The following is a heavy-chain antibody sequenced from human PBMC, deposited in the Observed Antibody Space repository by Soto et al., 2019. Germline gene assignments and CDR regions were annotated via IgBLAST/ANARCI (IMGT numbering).Heavy chain of an antibody. J-gene: IGHJ5*02. Sequence: ASVKVSCKASGYTFTSYGISWVRQAPGQGLEWMGWISAYNGNTNYAQKLQGRVTMTTDTSTSTAYMELRSLRSDDTAVYYCARDQTEEQQLVREAELLYNWFDPWGQGTLVTVSS. V-gene: IGHV1-18*01. CDR1: GYTFTSYG. D-gene: IGHD6-13*01. CDR3: ARDQTEEQQLVREAELLYNWFDP. CDR2: ISAYNGNT.